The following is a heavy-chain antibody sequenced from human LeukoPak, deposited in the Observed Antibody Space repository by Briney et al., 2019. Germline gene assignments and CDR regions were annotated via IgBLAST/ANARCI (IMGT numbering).Heavy chain of an antibody. CDR2: IIPIFGIA. CDR3: AQPGGLYGDYSHYYGMDV. V-gene: IGHV1-69*04. D-gene: IGHD4-17*01. CDR1: GGTFSIYA. Sequence: SVKVSCKASGGTFSIYAISWVRQAPGQGLEWMGRIIPIFGIANYAQKFQGRVTITADKSTSTAYMELSSLRSEDTAVYYCAQPGGLYGDYSHYYGMDVWGQGTTVTVSS. J-gene: IGHJ6*02.